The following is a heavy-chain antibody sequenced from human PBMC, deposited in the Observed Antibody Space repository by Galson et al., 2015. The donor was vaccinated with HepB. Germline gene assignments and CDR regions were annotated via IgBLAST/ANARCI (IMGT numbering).Heavy chain of an antibody. V-gene: IGHV4-34*01. D-gene: IGHD3-3*01. CDR1: RGSFSGYY. CDR3: ARGSYFDFWSGHYWFDP. CDR2: INHSGST. Sequence: ETLSLTCAVYRGSFSGYYWSWIRQSPGKGLEWIGEINHSGSTKYNPSLKSRVTISADTSKNHFSLNLTSVTAADTAVYYCARGSYFDFWSGHYWFDPWGQGTLVTVSS. J-gene: IGHJ5*02.